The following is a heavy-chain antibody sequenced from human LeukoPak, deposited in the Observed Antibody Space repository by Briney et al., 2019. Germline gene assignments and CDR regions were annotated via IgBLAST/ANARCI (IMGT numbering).Heavy chain of an antibody. CDR2: MNPNSGNT. D-gene: IGHD5-24*01. CDR3: VRAMAPLDTFNYQYAMDV. CDR1: GYTFTSYD. V-gene: IGHV1-8*01. J-gene: IGHJ6*02. Sequence: ASVKVSCKASGYTFTSYDINWVRQATGQGLEWMGWMNPNSGNTGYAQKFQGRFTLTRETFISTAYMEQSSLRSDDTAVYYCVRAMAPLDTFNYQYAMDVWGQGTMVTVSS.